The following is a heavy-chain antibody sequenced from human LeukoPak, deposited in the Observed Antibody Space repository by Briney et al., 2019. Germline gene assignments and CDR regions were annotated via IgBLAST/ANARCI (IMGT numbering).Heavy chain of an antibody. Sequence: GRSLRLSCAVSGFTFDDYAMDWVRQAPGKGLEGGSGISLKSGSIGYADSVKGRFTISRDKAKNSLYMQMNSLRAEDAVLYYCGKVADYYDSSGPDIWSQGTMVTVSS. J-gene: IGHJ3*02. CDR2: ISLKSGSI. CDR3: GKVADYYDSSGPDI. D-gene: IGHD3-22*01. V-gene: IGHV3-9*01. CDR1: GFTFDDYA.